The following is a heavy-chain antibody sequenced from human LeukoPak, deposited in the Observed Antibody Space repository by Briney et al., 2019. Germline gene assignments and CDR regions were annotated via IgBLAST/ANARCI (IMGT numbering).Heavy chain of an antibody. D-gene: IGHD6-13*01. CDR1: GGSISSYY. V-gene: IGHV4-59*08. J-gene: IGHJ4*02. CDR2: IYYSGST. CDR3: ARHRIAAAGTFDY. Sequence: SETLSLTCTVSGGSISSYYWSWIRQPPGKGLEWIGYIYYSGSTNYNPSLKSRVTISVDTSKNQFSLKLSSVTAADTAVYYCARHRIAAAGTFDYWGQGTLVTVPS.